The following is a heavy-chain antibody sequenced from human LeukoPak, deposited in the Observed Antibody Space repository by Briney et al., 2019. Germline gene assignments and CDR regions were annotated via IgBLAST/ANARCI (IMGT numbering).Heavy chain of an antibody. J-gene: IGHJ6*03. CDR2: MFASGST. CDR1: GDSISIGLYY. V-gene: IGHV4-61*02. D-gene: IGHD2-15*01. Sequence: SQTLSLTCTVSGDSISIGLYYWSWIRQPAGKGLEYIGRMFASGSTNYSPSLKSRVTISADMSGNQFSLTLTSVTAADTAVYYCARAFSIGRRGFYYMDVWGTGTTVTVSS. CDR3: ARAFSIGRRGFYYMDV.